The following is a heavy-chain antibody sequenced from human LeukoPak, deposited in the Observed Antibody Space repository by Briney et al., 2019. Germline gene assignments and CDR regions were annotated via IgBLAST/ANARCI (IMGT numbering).Heavy chain of an antibody. V-gene: IGHV1-2*02. J-gene: IGHJ6*02. D-gene: IGHD3-22*01. CDR1: GYTFTGKY. CDR3: VRAYYYHMDV. Sequence: ASVKVSCKASGYTFTGKYLHWVRQAPGQGLEWMGWVNPTSGGTKYEQNFQGRVTMTRDTSISTAYMELSRLRSDDTAVYYCVRAYYYHMDVWGQGTTVTVSS. CDR2: VNPTSGGT.